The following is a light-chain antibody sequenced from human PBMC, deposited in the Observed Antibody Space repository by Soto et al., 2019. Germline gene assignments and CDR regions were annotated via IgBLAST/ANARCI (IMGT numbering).Light chain of an antibody. CDR3: QQYIRWPLT. V-gene: IGKV3-15*01. Sequence: IVMTQSPAALSVSPGERATLSCRASQSVSSNLAWYQQKPGQAPSLLIYGASTRATGTPARFSGSGSGTEFTLTISSLQSEDFAGYYCQQYIRWPLTFGGGTKVDIK. CDR1: QSVSSN. J-gene: IGKJ4*01. CDR2: GAS.